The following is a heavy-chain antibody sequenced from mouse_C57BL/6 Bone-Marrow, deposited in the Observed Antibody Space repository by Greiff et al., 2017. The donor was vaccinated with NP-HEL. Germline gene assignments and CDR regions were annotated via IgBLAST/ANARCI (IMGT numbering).Heavy chain of an antibody. D-gene: IGHD1-1*01. V-gene: IGHV1-18*01. Sequence: VQLQQSGPELVKPGASVKIPCTASGYTFTDYNMDWVKQSHGKSLEWIGDINPNNGGTIYNQKFKGKATLTVDKSSSTAYMELRSLTSEDTAVYYCASYYYGREAYGGQGTLVTVSA. CDR2: INPNNGGT. CDR3: ASYYYGREAY. J-gene: IGHJ3*01. CDR1: GYTFTDYN.